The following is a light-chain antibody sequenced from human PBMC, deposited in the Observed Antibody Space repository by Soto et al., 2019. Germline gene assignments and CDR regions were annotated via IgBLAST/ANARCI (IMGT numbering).Light chain of an antibody. Sequence: EIVMTQSPATLSVSPGERATLSCRASQSIRNNLAWYQQKPGQPPRLLIFGASSRATGIPARFSGSGSGTEFTLTISSLQPDDFATYYCQQYNSYLTFGQGTRLEI. CDR1: QSIRNN. J-gene: IGKJ5*01. CDR3: QQYNSYLT. CDR2: GAS. V-gene: IGKV3-15*01.